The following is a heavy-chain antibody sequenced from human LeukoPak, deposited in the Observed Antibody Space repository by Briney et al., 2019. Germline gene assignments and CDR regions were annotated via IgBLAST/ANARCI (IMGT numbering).Heavy chain of an antibody. V-gene: IGHV3-7*05. CDR3: GKHGYYYAMDV. Sequence: PGGSLRLSCEASGFTSSRPWMSWVRQAPGKGLEWVAKIIQDGSVKYYVDSVKGRFTISRDNAKKSLYLQMNTLRAEDTAVYYCGKHGYYYAMDVWGQGTTVTVSS. CDR1: GFTSSRPW. CDR2: IIQDGSVK. J-gene: IGHJ6*02.